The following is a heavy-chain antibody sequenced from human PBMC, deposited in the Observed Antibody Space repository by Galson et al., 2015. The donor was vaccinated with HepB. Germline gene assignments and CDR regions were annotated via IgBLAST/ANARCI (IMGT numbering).Heavy chain of an antibody. J-gene: IGHJ6*03. V-gene: IGHV1-69*13. CDR3: ARDISTTVDEGYYYYMDV. D-gene: IGHD4-11*01. Sequence: SVKVSCKASGGTFSSYAISWVRQAPGQGLEWMGGIIPIFGTANYAQKFQGRVTITADESTSTAYMELSSLRSEDTAVYYCARDISTTVDEGYYYYMDVWGEGTTVTVSS. CDR2: IIPIFGTA. CDR1: GGTFSSYA.